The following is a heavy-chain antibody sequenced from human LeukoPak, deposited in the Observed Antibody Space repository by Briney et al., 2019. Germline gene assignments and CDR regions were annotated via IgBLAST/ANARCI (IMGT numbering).Heavy chain of an antibody. CDR3: AKSKDYDILTGLT. Sequence: GGPLRLSCAASGFTFSSYAMSWLRPAPGRLVEWVSAISGSGGSTYYADSVKGRFTISRDNSKNTLYLQMNSLRAEDTAVYYCAKSKDYDILTGLTWGQGTLVTVSS. CDR2: ISGSGGST. D-gene: IGHD3-9*01. CDR1: GFTFSSYA. J-gene: IGHJ5*02. V-gene: IGHV3-23*01.